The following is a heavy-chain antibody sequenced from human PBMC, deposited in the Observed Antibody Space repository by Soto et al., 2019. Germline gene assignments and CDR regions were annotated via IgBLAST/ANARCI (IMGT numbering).Heavy chain of an antibody. CDR3: ARQYTYGRV. CDR2: MNHDGSEI. D-gene: IGHD5-18*01. J-gene: IGHJ4*02. Sequence: EVQLVESGGGLVQPGGSLRLSCAASGFTFSSYWMSWVRQAPGKGLEWVANMNHDGSEIYYVDSVKGRFTISRDNAQKSVYLQMNSLRAEDTAIYYCARQYTYGRVWGQGTLVTVSS. CDR1: GFTFSSYW. V-gene: IGHV3-7*01.